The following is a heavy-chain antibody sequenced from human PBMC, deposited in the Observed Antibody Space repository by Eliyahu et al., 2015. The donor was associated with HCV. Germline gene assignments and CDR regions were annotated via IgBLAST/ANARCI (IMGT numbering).Heavy chain of an antibody. CDR1: GASIRTGNYY. CDR2: ISYSGST. CDR3: ARVGGYKSYYAMDV. D-gene: IGHD3-22*01. Sequence: QVQLQESGPGLVKPSQTLSLTCTVSGASIRTGNYYWSWIRQHPGKGLEWIGYISYSGSTYYNPSLKSPVTISVDTSKTQFSLNLASVTAADTAVYYCARVGGYKSYYAMDVWGHGATVTVSS. J-gene: IGHJ6*02. V-gene: IGHV4-31*01.